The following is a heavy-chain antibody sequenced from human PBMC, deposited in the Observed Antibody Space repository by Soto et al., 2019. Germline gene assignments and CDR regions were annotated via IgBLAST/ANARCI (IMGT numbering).Heavy chain of an antibody. CDR2: VYYSGTT. CDR3: ARTTAVPNSLRSRYFFDY. D-gene: IGHD4-17*01. CDR1: GGSVSDKTYY. Sequence: PSETLSLTCSVSGGSVSDKTYYWSWIRQPPGKRLEWIGYVYYSGTTNYNPSLKSRVTISVDLSKNQFSLRLSSVTTADTALYYCARTTAVPNSLRSRYFFDYWGQGTLVTVSS. J-gene: IGHJ4*02. V-gene: IGHV4-61*01.